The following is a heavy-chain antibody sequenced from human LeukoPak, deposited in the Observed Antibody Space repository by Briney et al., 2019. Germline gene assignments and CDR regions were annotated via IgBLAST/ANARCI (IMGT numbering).Heavy chain of an antibody. CDR1: GGTFRSYA. D-gene: IGHD5-18*01. CDR3: ASVGYSYGRSSDY. Sequence: ASVKVSCKASGGTFRSYALSWVRQAPGQGLEWMGGIIPIFGTANYAQKFQGRVTITTDESTSTAYMELSSLRSEDTAMYYCASVGYSYGRSSDYWGQGTQVTVSS. J-gene: IGHJ4*02. V-gene: IGHV1-69*05. CDR2: IIPIFGTA.